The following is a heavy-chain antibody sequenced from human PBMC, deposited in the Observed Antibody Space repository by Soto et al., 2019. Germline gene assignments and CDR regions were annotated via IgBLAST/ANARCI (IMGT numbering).Heavy chain of an antibody. D-gene: IGHD3-10*01. V-gene: IGHV4-34*01. Sequence: QVQLQQWGAGLLKPSETLSLTCAVYGGSFSGYYWSWIRQPPGKGLEWIGEINHSGSTNYNPSLKSRVTISVDTSKNQFSLKLSSVTAADTAVYYCARGQGVTMVRGVISGGNNWFDPWGQGTLVTVSS. CDR3: ARGQGVTMVRGVISGGNNWFDP. CDR1: GGSFSGYY. CDR2: INHSGST. J-gene: IGHJ5*02.